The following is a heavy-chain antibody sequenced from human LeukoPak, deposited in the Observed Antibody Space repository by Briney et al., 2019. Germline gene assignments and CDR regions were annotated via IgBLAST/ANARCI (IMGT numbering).Heavy chain of an antibody. D-gene: IGHD6-6*01. Sequence: ASVKVSCKASGYTFTGYYVHWVRQAPGQGLEWMGWINLNSGGTNYAQRFQDRVSMTRDTYISTAYMELSRLRSDDTAVYYCARTYTVSSDFDYWGLGTLVTVSS. CDR3: ARTYTVSSDFDY. CDR2: INLNSGGT. J-gene: IGHJ4*02. V-gene: IGHV1-2*02. CDR1: GYTFTGYY.